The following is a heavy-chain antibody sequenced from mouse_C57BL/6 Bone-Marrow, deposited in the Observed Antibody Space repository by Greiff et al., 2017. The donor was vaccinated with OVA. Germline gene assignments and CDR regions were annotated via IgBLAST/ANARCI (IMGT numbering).Heavy chain of an antibody. CDR3: LLFYYFDY. D-gene: IGHD2-1*01. V-gene: IGHV1-5*01. Sequence: VQLKQSGTVLARPGASVKMSCKTSGYTFTSYWMHWVKQRPGQGLEWIGAIYPGNSDTSYNQKFKGKAKLTAGTSASTAYMELSSLTNEDSAVYYCLLFYYFDYWGQGTTLSVSS. CDR1: GYTFTSYW. CDR2: IYPGNSDT. J-gene: IGHJ2*01.